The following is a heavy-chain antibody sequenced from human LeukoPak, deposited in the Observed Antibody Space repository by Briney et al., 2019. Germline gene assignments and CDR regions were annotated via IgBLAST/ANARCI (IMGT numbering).Heavy chain of an antibody. CDR2: IIPILGIA. J-gene: IGHJ4*02. V-gene: IGHV1-69*04. CDR1: GGTFSSYA. CDR3: ARAGGLTVTTAPHDY. Sequence: GSSVKVSCKASGGTFSSYAISWVRQAPGQGLEWMGGIIPILGIANYAQKFQGRVTITADKSTSTAYMELSSLRSEDTAVYYCARAGGLTVTTAPHDYWGQGTLVTVSS. D-gene: IGHD4-17*01.